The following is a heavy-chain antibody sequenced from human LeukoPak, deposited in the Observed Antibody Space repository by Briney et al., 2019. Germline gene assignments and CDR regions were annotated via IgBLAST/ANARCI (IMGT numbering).Heavy chain of an antibody. CDR1: GGSISSYY. Sequence: SETLSLTCPVSGGSISSYYWSWIRQPPGKGLEWIGYIYYSGSTNYNPSLKSRVTISVDTSKNQFSLKLSSVTAADTAVYYCATYDRLNFDYWGQGTLVTVSS. CDR2: IYYSGST. V-gene: IGHV4-59*01. J-gene: IGHJ4*02. CDR3: ATYDRLNFDY. D-gene: IGHD3-22*01.